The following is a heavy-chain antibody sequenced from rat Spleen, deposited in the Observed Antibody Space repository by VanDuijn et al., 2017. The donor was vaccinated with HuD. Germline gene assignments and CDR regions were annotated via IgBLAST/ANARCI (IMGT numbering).Heavy chain of an antibody. J-gene: IGHJ2*01. CDR1: GFSLTSYN. D-gene: IGHD1-2*01. CDR2: IWNTGGT. Sequence: QVQLKESGPGLVQPSQTLSLTCTVAGFSLTSYNVHWVRQPPGKGLEWMGMIWNTGGTRYNSALKSRLSISRDTSKSQVFLKMNSLQTEDTATYYCATSYMPFDYWGQGVRVTVSS. V-gene: IGHV2-41*01. CDR3: ATSYMPFDY.